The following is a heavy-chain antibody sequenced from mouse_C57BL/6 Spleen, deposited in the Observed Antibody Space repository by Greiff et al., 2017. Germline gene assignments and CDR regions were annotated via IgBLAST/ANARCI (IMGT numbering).Heavy chain of an antibody. D-gene: IGHD1-1*01. CDR3: ASYYGSSPWFAY. CDR2: SLPGSGST. CDR1: GYTFTGYW. V-gene: IGHV1-9*01. J-gene: IGHJ3*01. Sequence: QVQLQQSGAELMKPGASVKLSCKATGYTFTGYWIEWVKQRPGHGLDWIGESLPGSGSTNYNEKFKGKATFTADTSSNTAYMQLSSLTTEDSAIYYCASYYGSSPWFAYWGQGTLVTVSA.